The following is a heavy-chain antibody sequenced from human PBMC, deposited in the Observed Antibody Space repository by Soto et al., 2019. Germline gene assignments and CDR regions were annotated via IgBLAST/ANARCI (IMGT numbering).Heavy chain of an antibody. CDR1: GFTFSSYD. V-gene: IGHV3-13*04. Sequence: PGGSLRLSCAASGFTFSSYDMHWVRQATGKGLEWVSAIGTAGDTYYPGSVKGRFTISRENAKNSLYLQMNSLRAGDTAVYYCARVYGSGSYGMDVWGQGTTVTVSS. CDR2: IGTAGDT. J-gene: IGHJ6*02. D-gene: IGHD3-10*01. CDR3: ARVYGSGSYGMDV.